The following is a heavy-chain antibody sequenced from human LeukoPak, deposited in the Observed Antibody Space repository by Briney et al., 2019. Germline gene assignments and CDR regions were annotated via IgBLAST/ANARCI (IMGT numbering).Heavy chain of an antibody. CDR2: INHSGST. CDR1: GGSFSGYY. V-gene: IGHV4-34*01. J-gene: IGHJ5*02. Sequence: SQTLSLTCAVYGGSFSGYYWSWIRQPPGKGLEWIGEINHSGSTNYNPSLKSRVTISVDTSKNQFSLKLSSVTAADTAVYYCARAGGRSGIEDWFDPWGQGTLVTVSS. CDR3: ARAGGRSGIEDWFDP. D-gene: IGHD3-16*01.